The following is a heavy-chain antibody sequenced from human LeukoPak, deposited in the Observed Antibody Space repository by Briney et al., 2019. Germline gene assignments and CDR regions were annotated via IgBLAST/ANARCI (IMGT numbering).Heavy chain of an antibody. Sequence: KTSETLSLTSAVYGGSFSGYYWSWIRQPPGKGLGWIGEINHSGSTNYNPSLKSRVTISVDTSKNQFSLKLSSVTAADTAVYYCARLERRPSYYYYYYGMDVWGQGTTVTVSS. CDR1: GGSFSGYY. V-gene: IGHV4-34*01. D-gene: IGHD1-1*01. CDR3: ARLERRPSYYYYYYGMDV. CDR2: INHSGST. J-gene: IGHJ6*02.